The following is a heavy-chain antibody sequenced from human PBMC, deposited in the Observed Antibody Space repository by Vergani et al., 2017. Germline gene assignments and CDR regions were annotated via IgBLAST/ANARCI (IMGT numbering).Heavy chain of an antibody. CDR3: ARGLVRGVITPSY. Sequence: QVQLVQSGAEVKKPGASVKVSCKASGYTFTSYGISWVRQAPGQGLEWMGWINPNSGGTNYAQKFQGRVTMTRDTSISTAYMELSRLRSDDTAVYYCARGLVRGVITPSYWGQGTLVTVSS. CDR2: INPNSGGT. V-gene: IGHV1-2*02. CDR1: GYTFTSYG. D-gene: IGHD3-10*01. J-gene: IGHJ4*02.